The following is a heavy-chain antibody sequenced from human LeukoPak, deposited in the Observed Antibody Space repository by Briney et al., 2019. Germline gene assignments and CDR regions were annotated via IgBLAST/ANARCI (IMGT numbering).Heavy chain of an antibody. CDR1: GGSISRGSYY. J-gene: IGHJ4*02. Sequence: SETLPLTCTVSGGSISRGSYYWGWVRQLPGKGLEWIGSISYSGTTYYNLSLKSRVTLSVDTSKNQFSLKLSSVTAADTALYYCARHLRGGSIWFDYWGQGTLVTVSS. D-gene: IGHD6-13*01. CDR2: ISYSGTT. V-gene: IGHV4-39*01. CDR3: ARHLRGGSIWFDY.